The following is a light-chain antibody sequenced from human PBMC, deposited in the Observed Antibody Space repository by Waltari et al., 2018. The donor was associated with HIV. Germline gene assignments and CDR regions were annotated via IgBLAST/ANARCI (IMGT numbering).Light chain of an antibody. J-gene: IGLJ2*01. CDR2: RDS. Sequence: SYELTQPLSVSVALGQTARVICGGNNIGSKSVHGYQQKPGQAPVLVSYRDSNRPSGIPERFSGSNSGNTSTLTSSRAQAGDEADYYCQVWDSNTVIFGGGTRLTVL. CDR1: NIGSKS. CDR3: QVWDSNTVI. V-gene: IGLV3-9*01.